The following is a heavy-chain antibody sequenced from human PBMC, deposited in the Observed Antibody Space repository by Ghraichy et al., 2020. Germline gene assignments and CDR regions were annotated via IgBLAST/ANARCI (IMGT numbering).Heavy chain of an antibody. Sequence: LTCAASGFTFSAYNMNWVRQAPGKGLEWVSSISSNSRYIYYADSVKGRITISRDNARNSLYVQMNSLRVEDTAMYYCATEWSGDRRGFNYWGQGTMVIVSS. J-gene: IGHJ4*02. D-gene: IGHD3-10*01. V-gene: IGHV3-21*01. CDR3: ATEWSGDRRGFNY. CDR1: GFTFSAYN. CDR2: ISSNSRYI.